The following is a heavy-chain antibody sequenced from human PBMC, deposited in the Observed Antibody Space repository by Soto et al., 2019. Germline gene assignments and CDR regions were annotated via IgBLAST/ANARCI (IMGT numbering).Heavy chain of an antibody. J-gene: IGHJ4*02. D-gene: IGHD6-19*01. Sequence: QVQLVESGGGVVQPGRSLRLSCAASGFTFSSHGMHWVRQAPGKGLEWVAVIWYDGSNKYYADSVKGRFTISRDDSKNMVYLQMNSLRAEDTAVYYCVRDGWYSIQAPYWGQGTLVTVYS. V-gene: IGHV3-33*01. CDR1: GFTFSSHG. CDR2: IWYDGSNK. CDR3: VRDGWYSIQAPY.